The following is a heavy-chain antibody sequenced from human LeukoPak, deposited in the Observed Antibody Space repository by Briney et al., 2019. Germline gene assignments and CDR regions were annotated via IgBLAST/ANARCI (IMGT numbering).Heavy chain of an antibody. J-gene: IGHJ4*02. Sequence: GRSLRLPCAASGFTFSSYAMHWVRQAPGKGLEWVAVISYDGSNKYYADSVKGRFTISRDNSKNTLYLQMNSLRAEDTAVYYCARDPTAMETGPFDYWGQGTLVTVSS. CDR1: GFTFSSYA. D-gene: IGHD5-18*01. CDR3: ARDPTAMETGPFDY. CDR2: ISYDGSNK. V-gene: IGHV3-30-3*01.